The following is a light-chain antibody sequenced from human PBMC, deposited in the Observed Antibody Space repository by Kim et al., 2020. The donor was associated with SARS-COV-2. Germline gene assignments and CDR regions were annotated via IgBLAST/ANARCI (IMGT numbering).Light chain of an antibody. CDR2: AAS. J-gene: IGKJ4*01. V-gene: IGKV3-11*01. Sequence: EIVLTQSPATLSLSPGERGTLSCRASQSISSYLAWYQYKPGQAPRLLISAASNRATGIPARFSASGSGTDFTLSISSLETEDFAIYYCQERTTWPGTFGGGTKVDIK. CDR1: QSISSY. CDR3: QERTTWPGT.